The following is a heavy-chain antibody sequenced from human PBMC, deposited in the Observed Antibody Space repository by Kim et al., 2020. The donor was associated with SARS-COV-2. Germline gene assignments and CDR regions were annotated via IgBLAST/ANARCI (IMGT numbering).Heavy chain of an antibody. V-gene: IGHV3-53*01. CDR3: ARGVAYCGGDCCFSSYY. CDR2: IYSGGST. Sequence: GGSLRLSCAASGFTVSSNYMSWVRQAPGKGLEWVSVIYSGGSTYYADSVKGRFTISRDNSKNTLYLQMNSLRAADTAVYYCARGVAYCGGDCCFSSYYWGQGTLVTVSS. D-gene: IGHD2-21*02. CDR1: GFTVSSNY. J-gene: IGHJ4*02.